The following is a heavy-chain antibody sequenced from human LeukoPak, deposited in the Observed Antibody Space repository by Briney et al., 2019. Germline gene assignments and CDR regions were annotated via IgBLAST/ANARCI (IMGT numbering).Heavy chain of an antibody. J-gene: IGHJ4*02. CDR1: GFTFSSYW. CDR2: IKQDGSEK. Sequence: QSGGSLRLSCAASGFTFSSYWMTWVRQAPGKGLEWVANIKQDGSEKDYVDSVKGRFTISRDNSKKTLYLQMNSLRVEDTAVYYCVKDLLAIDYGYLFDCWGQGTPVTVSS. V-gene: IGHV3-7*01. CDR3: VKDLLAIDYGYLFDC. D-gene: IGHD4-17*01.